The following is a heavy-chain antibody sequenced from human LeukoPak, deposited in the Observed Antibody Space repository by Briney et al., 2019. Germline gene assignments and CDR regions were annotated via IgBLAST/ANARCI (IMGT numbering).Heavy chain of an antibody. V-gene: IGHV4-4*09. CDR3: ARRLRYSSSWEDWFDP. CDR2: IYSSGST. J-gene: IGHJ5*02. D-gene: IGHD6-13*01. CDR1: GGSISSYY. Sequence: SETLSLTCTVSGGSISSYYWSWIRQPPGKGLEWTGYIYSSGSTNYNPSLKSRVTISVDTSKNQFSLKLSSVTAADTAVYYCARRLRYSSSWEDWFDPWGQGTLVTVSS.